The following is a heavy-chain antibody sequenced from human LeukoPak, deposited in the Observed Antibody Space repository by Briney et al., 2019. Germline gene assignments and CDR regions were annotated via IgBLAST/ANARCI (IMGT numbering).Heavy chain of an antibody. CDR1: GFTFSSYS. CDR2: ISSSSSYI. Sequence: GGSLRLSYAASGFTFSSYSMNWVRQAPGKGLEWVSSISSSSSYIYYADSVKGRFTISRDNAKNSLYLQMNSLRAEDTAVYYCARNGLYGSGSYYSGYWGQGTLVTVSS. D-gene: IGHD3-10*01. CDR3: ARNGLYGSGSYYSGY. V-gene: IGHV3-21*01. J-gene: IGHJ4*02.